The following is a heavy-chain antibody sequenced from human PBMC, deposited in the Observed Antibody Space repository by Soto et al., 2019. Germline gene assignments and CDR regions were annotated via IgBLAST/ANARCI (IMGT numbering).Heavy chain of an antibody. CDR3: ASYSGNLGNWTYFFDY. CDR1: GYTFTDLG. CDR2: ISAYNGNT. J-gene: IGHJ4*02. D-gene: IGHD1-20*01. V-gene: IGHV1-18*01. Sequence: QGQLVQSGAEVKKPGASVKVSCKASGYTFTDLGISWVRQAPGQGLEWMGWISAYNGNTDYAQKVQGRVTMTTDTSTSTAYMELRSLTSDDTAVYYWASYSGNLGNWTYFFDYWGQGTLVTVSS.